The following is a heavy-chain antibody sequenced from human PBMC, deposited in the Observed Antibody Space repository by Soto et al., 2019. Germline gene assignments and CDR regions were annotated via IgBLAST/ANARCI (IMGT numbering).Heavy chain of an antibody. CDR2: INHSGST. CDR3: ARGTVIRSYYGMDV. Sequence: PSETLSLTCAVYGGSCSGYYWSWIRQPPGKGLEWIGEINHSGSTNYNPSLKSRVTISVDTSKNQCSLKLSSVTAADTAVYYCARGTVIRSYYGMDVWGQGTTVTVSS. D-gene: IGHD4-4*01. J-gene: IGHJ6*02. CDR1: GGSCSGYY. V-gene: IGHV4-34*01.